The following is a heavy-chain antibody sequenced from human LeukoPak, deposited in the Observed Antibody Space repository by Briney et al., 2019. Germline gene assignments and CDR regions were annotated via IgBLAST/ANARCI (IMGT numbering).Heavy chain of an antibody. CDR2: FDPEDGET. V-gene: IGHV1-24*01. CDR1: GYTLTELS. CDR3: ATELRNGSGSYNYYYYYGVDV. Sequence: GASVKVSCKVSGYTLTELSMHWVRQAPGKGLEWMGGFDPEDGETIYAQKFQGRVTMTEDTSTDTAYMELSSLRSEDTAVYYCATELRNGSGSYNYYYYYGVDVWGQGTTVTVSS. D-gene: IGHD3-10*01. J-gene: IGHJ6*02.